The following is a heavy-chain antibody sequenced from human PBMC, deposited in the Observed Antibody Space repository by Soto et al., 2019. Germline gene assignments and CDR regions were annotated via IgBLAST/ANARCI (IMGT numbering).Heavy chain of an antibody. D-gene: IGHD4-17*01. CDR3: ARRSPSDYGDYGRAFDI. Sequence: PSXTLSLTCTVSGGSISSYYWSWIRQPPVKGLEWIGYIYYSGSTNYNPSLKSRVTISVDTSKNQFSLKLSSVTAADTAVYYCARRSPSDYGDYGRAFDIWGQGTMVTVSS. V-gene: IGHV4-59*08. CDR2: IYYSGST. CDR1: GGSISSYY. J-gene: IGHJ3*02.